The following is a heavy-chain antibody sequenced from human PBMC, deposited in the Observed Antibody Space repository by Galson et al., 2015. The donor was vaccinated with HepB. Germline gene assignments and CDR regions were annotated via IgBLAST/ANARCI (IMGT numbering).Heavy chain of an antibody. CDR3: ARGHHSYDSSGYRFGHTPNWYFDL. D-gene: IGHD3-22*01. CDR2: INHSGST. CDR1: GGSFSGYY. V-gene: IGHV4-34*01. J-gene: IGHJ2*01. Sequence: LSLTCAVYGGSFSGYYWSWIRQPPGKGLEWIGEINHSGSTNYNPSLKSRVTISVDTSKNQFSLKLSSVTAADTAVYYCARGHHSYDSSGYRFGHTPNWYFDLWGRGTLVTVSS.